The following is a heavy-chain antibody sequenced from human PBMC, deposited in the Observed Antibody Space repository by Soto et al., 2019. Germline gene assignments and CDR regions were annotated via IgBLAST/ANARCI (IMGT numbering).Heavy chain of an antibody. J-gene: IGHJ4*02. CDR2: MNPNSGNT. CDR3: ARGKLGGYSYGRFSY. D-gene: IGHD5-18*01. Sequence: ASVKVSCRSSGYTFTGYYMHWVRQAPGQGLEWMGWMNPNSGNTGCAQKFQGRVTMTRNTSISTAYMELSSLRSEDTAVYYCARGKLGGYSYGRFSYWGQGTLVTVSS. V-gene: IGHV1-8*02. CDR1: GYTFTGYY.